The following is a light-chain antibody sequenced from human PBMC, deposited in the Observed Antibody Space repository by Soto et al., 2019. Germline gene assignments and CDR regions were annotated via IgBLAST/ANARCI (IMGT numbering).Light chain of an antibody. CDR3: QQSYSTPIT. CDR1: QSISSY. J-gene: IGKJ5*01. CDR2: ATS. Sequence: DIQMTQSPSSLSASVGDRVTITCRASQSISSYLNWYQQKPRKAPKLLIYATSSLQSGDPSRFSGSGTGTYFTFTISSLQPEDFATYYCQQSYSTPITFGQGTRLEIK. V-gene: IGKV1-39*01.